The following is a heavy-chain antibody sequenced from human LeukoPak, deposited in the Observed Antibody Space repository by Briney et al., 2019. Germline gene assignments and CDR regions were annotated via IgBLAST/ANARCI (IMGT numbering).Heavy chain of an antibody. CDR1: GFTFSSYG. CDR2: IWYDGSNK. CDR3: ARDMFDP. J-gene: IGHJ5*02. Sequence: GRSLTLSCAASGFTFSSYGIHWVRQAPGKGLEWVAFIWYDGSNKYYADSVKGRFHISRDNYKNTLYLQMNSLRAEDTAVYYCARDMFDPWGQGTLVSVSS. V-gene: IGHV3-33*01.